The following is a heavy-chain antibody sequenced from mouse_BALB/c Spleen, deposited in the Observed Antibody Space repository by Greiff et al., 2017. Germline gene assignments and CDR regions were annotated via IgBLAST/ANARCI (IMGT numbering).Heavy chain of an antibody. V-gene: IGHV5-17*02. CDR1: GFTFSSFG. J-gene: IGHJ3*01. Sequence: EVKLVESGGGLVQPGGSRKLSCAASGFTFSSFGMHWVRQAPEKGLEWVAYISSGSSTIYYADTVKGRFTISRDNPKNTLFLQMTSLRSEDTAMYYCARGGSPGFAYWGQGTLVTVSA. CDR2: ISSGSSTI. D-gene: IGHD3-1*01. CDR3: ARGGSPGFAY.